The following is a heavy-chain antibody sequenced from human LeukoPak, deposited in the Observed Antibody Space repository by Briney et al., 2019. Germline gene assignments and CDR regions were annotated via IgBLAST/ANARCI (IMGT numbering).Heavy chain of an antibody. D-gene: IGHD6-19*01. J-gene: IGHJ4*02. CDR1: GYTFTSYG. Sequence: GASVKVSCKASGYTFTSYGISWVRQAPGQGLEWMGWISAYNGNTNYAQKLLGRVTMTTDTSTSTAYMELRSLRSDDTAVYYCARDQAFIAVAASFDYWGQGTLVTVSS. V-gene: IGHV1-18*01. CDR2: ISAYNGNT. CDR3: ARDQAFIAVAASFDY.